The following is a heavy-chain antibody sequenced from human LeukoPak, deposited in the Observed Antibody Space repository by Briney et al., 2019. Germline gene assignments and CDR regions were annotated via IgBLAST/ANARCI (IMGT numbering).Heavy chain of an antibody. CDR1: GFTFSSYG. D-gene: IGHD3-22*01. J-gene: IGHJ4*02. CDR2: IWFDGSNK. V-gene: IGHV3-33*01. CDR3: ARDLGYYDSSAQGCFDY. Sequence: PGRSLRLSCAASGFTFSSYGMHWVRQAPGKGLEWVALIWFDGSNKYYADSMKGRFTISRDNSKNTLYLQMNSLRAEDTAVYFCARDLGYYDSSAQGCFDYWGQGTLVTVSS.